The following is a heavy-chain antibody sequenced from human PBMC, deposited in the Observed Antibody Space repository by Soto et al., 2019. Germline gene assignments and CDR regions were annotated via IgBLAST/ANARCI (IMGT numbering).Heavy chain of an antibody. D-gene: IGHD4-17*01. CDR3: AREGYGDHGFDY. J-gene: IGHJ4*02. V-gene: IGHV4-30-2*01. CDR2: IYHSGST. CDR1: GGSISSGGYS. Sequence: SETLSLTCAVSGGSISSGGYSWSWIRQPPGKGLEWIGYIYHSGSTYYNPSLKSRVTISVDRSKNQFSLKLSSVTAADTAVYYCAREGYGDHGFDYWGQGTLVTVSS.